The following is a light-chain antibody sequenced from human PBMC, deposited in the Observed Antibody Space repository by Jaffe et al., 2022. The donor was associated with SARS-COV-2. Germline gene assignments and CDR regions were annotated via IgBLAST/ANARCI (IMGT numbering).Light chain of an antibody. J-gene: IGLJ2*01. V-gene: IGLV2-11*01. CDR1: SSDVGGYNF. CDR3: CSFTGSSSFRVL. CDR2: DVN. Sequence: QSALTQPRSVSGPPGQSVTISCTGSSSDVGGYNFVSWYQHHPDKAPKLLIYDVNKRPSGVPNRFSGSKSGNTASLTISGLQAEDEAEYYCCSFTGSSSFRVLFGGGTQLTVL.